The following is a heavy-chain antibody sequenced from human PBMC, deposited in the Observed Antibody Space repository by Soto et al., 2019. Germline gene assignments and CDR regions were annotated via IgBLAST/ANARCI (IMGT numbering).Heavy chain of an antibody. J-gene: IGHJ6*03. CDR2: IWYDGSNK. Sequence: QVQLVESGGGVVQPGRSLRLSCAASGFTFSSYGMHWVRQAPGKGLEWVAVIWYDGSNKYYADSVKGRFTISRDNSKNTLYLQMNSLRAEDTAVYYCARDERRGSVSPSHLYYYYYMDVWGKGTTVTVSS. CDR3: ARDERRGSVSPSHLYYYYYMDV. CDR1: GFTFSSYG. D-gene: IGHD3-10*01. V-gene: IGHV3-33*01.